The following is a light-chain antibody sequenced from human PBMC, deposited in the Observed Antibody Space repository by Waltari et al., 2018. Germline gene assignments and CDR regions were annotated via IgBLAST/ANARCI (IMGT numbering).Light chain of an antibody. V-gene: IGLV2-14*03. J-gene: IGLJ2*01. CDR3: SSYRRSSTYVL. CDR2: DVS. Sequence: QSALTQPASVFGSPGQSITISCSGISSDVGGYNFVSWYQQHPGKAPKLLIFDVSNRPSGVSNRFSGSKSGNTASLTISGLQPEDEADYYCSSYRRSSTYVLLGGGTKLTVL. CDR1: SSDVGGYNF.